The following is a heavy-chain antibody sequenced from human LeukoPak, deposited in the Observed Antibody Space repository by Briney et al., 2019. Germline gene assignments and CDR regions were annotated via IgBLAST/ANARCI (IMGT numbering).Heavy chain of an antibody. J-gene: IGHJ4*02. CDR1: GVTFSSYW. Sequence: GGSLRLSCAASGVTFSSYWMSWVRQAPGKGLEWVADIKEDGSEKYYVDSVKGRFTISRDNAKNSVYLQMNSLRAEDTAVYYCARGQTYYYGSGSFLPLDYWGQGTLVTVSS. D-gene: IGHD3-10*01. CDR2: IKEDGSEK. CDR3: ARGQTYYYGSGSFLPLDY. V-gene: IGHV3-7*03.